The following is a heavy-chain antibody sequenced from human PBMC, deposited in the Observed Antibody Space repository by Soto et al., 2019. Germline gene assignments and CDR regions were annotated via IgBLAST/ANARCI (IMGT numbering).Heavy chain of an antibody. CDR2: ISGSGGST. V-gene: IGHV3-23*01. CDR3: AKARPLRYISGWWEAHLYYFDY. Sequence: GGSLRLSCAASGFTFSSYAMSWVRQAPGKGLEWVSAISGSGGSTYYADSVKGRFTISRDNSKNTLYLQMNSLRAEDTAVYYCAKARPLRYISGWWEAHLYYFDYWGQGTLVTVSS. J-gene: IGHJ4*02. CDR1: GFTFSSYA. D-gene: IGHD6-19*01.